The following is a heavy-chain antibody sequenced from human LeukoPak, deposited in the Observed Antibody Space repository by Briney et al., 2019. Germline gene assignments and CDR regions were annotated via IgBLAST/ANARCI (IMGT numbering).Heavy chain of an antibody. V-gene: IGHV1-69*13. CDR1: GYTFTSYG. CDR2: ILPIFGTA. J-gene: IGHJ4*02. CDR3: ASNPRGIVATMYMRY. D-gene: IGHD5-12*01. Sequence: SVKVSCKPSGYTFTSYGISWVRQAAGRGIEWMGGILPIFGTANYAQKCQGRVTITADESTSTAYMELSSLRSEDTAVYYCASNPRGIVATMYMRYWGQGTLVTVSS.